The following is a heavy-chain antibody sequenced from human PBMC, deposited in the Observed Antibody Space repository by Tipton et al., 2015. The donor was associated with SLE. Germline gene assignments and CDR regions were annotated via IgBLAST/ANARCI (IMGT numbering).Heavy chain of an antibody. CDR1: GFSFSSYY. CDR3: ARAFRLGLYSFDI. CDR2: IETDGRST. J-gene: IGHJ3*02. V-gene: IGHV3-74*01. Sequence: GSLRLSCAASGFSFSSYYMNWVRQVPGKGLAWVSRIETDGRSTAYTDSVKGRFTVSRDNAQDTLFLQMNSLRAEDSGVYYCARAFRLGLYSFDIWGQGTTVTVSA. D-gene: IGHD3/OR15-3a*01.